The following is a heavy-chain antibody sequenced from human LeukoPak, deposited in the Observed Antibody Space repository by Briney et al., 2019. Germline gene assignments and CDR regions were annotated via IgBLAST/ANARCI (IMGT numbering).Heavy chain of an antibody. CDR2: INPNSGGT. Sequence: ASVKVSCKASGGTFSSYAISWVRQAPGQGLEWMGWINPNSGGTNYAQKFQGRVTMTRDTSISTAYMELSRLRSDDTAVYYCATSRDGYNSYDYWGQGTLVTVSS. CDR3: ATSRDGYNSYDY. V-gene: IGHV1-2*02. D-gene: IGHD5-24*01. J-gene: IGHJ4*02. CDR1: GGTFSSYA.